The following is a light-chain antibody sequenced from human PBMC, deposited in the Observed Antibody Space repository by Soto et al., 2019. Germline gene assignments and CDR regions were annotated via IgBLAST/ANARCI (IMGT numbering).Light chain of an antibody. CDR3: SSYSITTTHVV. V-gene: IGLV2-14*03. Sequence: QSALTQPASVSGSPGRSVTISCTGTSSDVGDFNYVSWYQHLPGRAPTLIIYDVTHRPSGISYRFSASKSGRTASLTISGLQAEDESAYYCSSYSITTTHVVFGGGTKVTVL. J-gene: IGLJ2*01. CDR2: DVT. CDR1: SSDVGDFNY.